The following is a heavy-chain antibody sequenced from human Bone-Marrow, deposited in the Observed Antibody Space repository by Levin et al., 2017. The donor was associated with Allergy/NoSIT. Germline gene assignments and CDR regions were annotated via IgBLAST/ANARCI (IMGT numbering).Heavy chain of an antibody. CDR3: AREGPLYGSGSFDY. Sequence: PSQTLSLTCSVSGGSVTSGDSYWSWIRQPPGKGLEWVGYIHYSGSTFYKASLRSRLSLSIDTSKNQFSLKLNSLTVADTAVYYCAREGPLYGSGSFDYWGQGSLVTVSS. V-gene: IGHV4-30-4*01. CDR2: IHYSGST. J-gene: IGHJ4*02. D-gene: IGHD6-19*01. CDR1: GGSVTSGDSY.